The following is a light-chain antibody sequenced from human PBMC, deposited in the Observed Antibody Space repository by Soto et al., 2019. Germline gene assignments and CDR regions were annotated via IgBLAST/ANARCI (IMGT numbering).Light chain of an antibody. CDR1: STDIGAFNY. J-gene: IGLJ2*01. CDR2: DVS. CDR3: SSLSSSSSLV. V-gene: IGLV2-14*03. Sequence: QSALTQPASVSGSPGQSITISCAGTSTDIGAFNYVSWYQHHPGKAPKLLIFDVSDRPAGVSTRFSASKSANTASLTISGLQACDEADYYCSSLSSSSSLVFGGGTKLTVL.